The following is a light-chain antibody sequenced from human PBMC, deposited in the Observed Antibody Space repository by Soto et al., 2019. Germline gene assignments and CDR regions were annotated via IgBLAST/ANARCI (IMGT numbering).Light chain of an antibody. Sequence: QSVLTQPPSAFGTPGQRVSISCSGLSSNIGSHAVDWYQQLPGTAPKLLIYSNDQRPSGVPDRFSGSKSGTAASLAISGLQSEDEGDYFCATWDDSPSGVVFGGGTKLTVL. V-gene: IGLV1-44*01. J-gene: IGLJ3*02. CDR3: ATWDDSPSGVV. CDR2: SND. CDR1: SSNIGSHA.